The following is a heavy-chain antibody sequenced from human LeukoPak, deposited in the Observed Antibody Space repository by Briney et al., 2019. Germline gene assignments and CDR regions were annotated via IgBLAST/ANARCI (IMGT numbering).Heavy chain of an antibody. D-gene: IGHD3-10*01. J-gene: IGHJ3*02. CDR2: INPSGGST. CDR3: ATDRVGGINAFDI. V-gene: IGHV1-46*01. CDR1: GYTFTSYY. Sequence: ASVKVSCKASGYTFTSYYMHWVRQAPGQGLEWMGIINPSGGSTIYAQKFQGRVTMTEDTSTDTAYMELRSLRSEDTAVYYCATDRVGGINAFDIWGQGTMVTVSS.